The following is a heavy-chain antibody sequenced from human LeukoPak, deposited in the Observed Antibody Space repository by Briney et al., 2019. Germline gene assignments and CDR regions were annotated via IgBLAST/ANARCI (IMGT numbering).Heavy chain of an antibody. CDR2: IVPILGTA. CDR1: GGTFSSYA. D-gene: IGHD5-12*01. V-gene: IGHV1-69*04. CDR3: ARDASGYDPYYFDY. J-gene: IGHJ4*02. Sequence: ASVKVSCKASGGTFSSYAISWVRQAPGQGLEWVGRIVPILGTANYAQNFQGRVTITADTSTSTAYMELRSLRSDDTAVYYCARDASGYDPYYFDYWGQGTLVTVSS.